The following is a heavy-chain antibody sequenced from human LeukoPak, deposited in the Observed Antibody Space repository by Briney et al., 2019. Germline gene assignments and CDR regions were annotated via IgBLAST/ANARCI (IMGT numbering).Heavy chain of an antibody. CDR1: GYTFTSYD. Sequence: ASVKVSCKASGYTFTSYDINWVRQATGQGLEWMGWMNPNSGNTGYAQKFQGRVTMTRNTSISTAYMELSSLRSEDTAVYYCARGNRGYDFWSGYYGHYYYYYGMDVWGQGTTVTVSS. D-gene: IGHD3-3*01. V-gene: IGHV1-8*01. CDR2: MNPNSGNT. J-gene: IGHJ6*02. CDR3: ARGNRGYDFWSGYYGHYYYYYGMDV.